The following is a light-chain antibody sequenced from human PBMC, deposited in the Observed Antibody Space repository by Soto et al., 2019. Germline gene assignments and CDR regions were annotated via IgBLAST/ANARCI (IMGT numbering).Light chain of an antibody. CDR2: DAS. V-gene: IGKV1-33*01. CDR1: QDIRHF. CDR3: QQHENPPIT. J-gene: IGKJ5*01. Sequence: DIQMTQSPSSLSASVGDRVTISCQASQDIRHFLSWYLQRPGKAPKLLIFDASSLVTGVPSRFNGSGSGTDFTFTISSLQPEDIGTYYCQQHENPPITFGQGTRLQIK.